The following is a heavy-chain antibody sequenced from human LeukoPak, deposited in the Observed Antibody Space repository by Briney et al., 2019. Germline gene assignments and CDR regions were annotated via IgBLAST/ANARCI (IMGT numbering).Heavy chain of an antibody. CDR2: ISSSSSYI. J-gene: IGHJ4*02. Sequence: PGGSLRLSCAASGFTFSSYSMNWVRQAPGKGLEWVSSISSSSSYIYYADSVKGRFTISRDNAKNTLYLQMNSLRPEDTAVYYCARGGYYNILTGFRGRILGFDSWGQGTLVTVSS. CDR3: ARGGYYNILTGFRGRILGFDS. CDR1: GFTFSSYS. V-gene: IGHV3-21*01. D-gene: IGHD3-9*01.